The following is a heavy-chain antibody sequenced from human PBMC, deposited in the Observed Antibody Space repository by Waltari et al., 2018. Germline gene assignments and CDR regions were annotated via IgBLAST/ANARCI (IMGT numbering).Heavy chain of an antibody. J-gene: IGHJ4*02. D-gene: IGHD6-6*01. Sequence: EVQLVQSGAEVKKPGESLKISCKGSGYSFTSSWYGWVRQRPGKGLAWMGFIYPGDSDTRYSPSCQGQVTISADKSISTAYMQWSSLKASDTAMYYCASSVYSSSSRPDYWGQGTLVTVSS. CDR2: IYPGDSDT. CDR1: GYSFTSSW. CDR3: ASSVYSSSSRPDY. V-gene: IGHV5-51*01.